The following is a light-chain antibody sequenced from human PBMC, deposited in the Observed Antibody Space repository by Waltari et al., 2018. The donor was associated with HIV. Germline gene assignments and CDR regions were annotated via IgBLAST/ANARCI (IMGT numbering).Light chain of an antibody. CDR3: AAWDDSLSGWV. CDR1: SSNIGSNY. J-gene: IGLJ3*02. V-gene: IGLV1-47*01. Sequence: QSVLTQPPSASGTPGKRVTISCSGSSSNIGSNYIYWYQPLPGTAPKLLIYRNQPRPSGVPARFAGSKSGTSASLAISGLRSEDEADYSCAAWDDSLSGWVFGGGTKLTVL. CDR2: RNQ.